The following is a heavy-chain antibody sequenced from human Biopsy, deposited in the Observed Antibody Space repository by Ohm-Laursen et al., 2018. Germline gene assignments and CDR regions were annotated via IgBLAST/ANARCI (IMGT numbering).Heavy chain of an antibody. D-gene: IGHD4/OR15-4a*01. CDR3: ARDLDHYDANADSGDYDY. CDR2: ISGSDHSR. CDR1: GFTFSTYS. Sequence: SLRLSCAASGFTFSTYSMTWVRQAPGKGLEWVSTISGSDHSRSYADSVKGRSTISRDNSKSTLFLQMNSLRAEDTAVYFCARDLDHYDANADSGDYDYWGQGTLVSVSS. J-gene: IGHJ4*02. V-gene: IGHV3-23*01.